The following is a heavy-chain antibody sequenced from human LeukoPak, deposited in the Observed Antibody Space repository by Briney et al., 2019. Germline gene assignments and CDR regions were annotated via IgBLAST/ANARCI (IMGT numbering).Heavy chain of an antibody. CDR1: GFTFDDYA. J-gene: IGHJ5*02. V-gene: IGHV3-9*01. CDR3: AKGAPYSSSSNWFDP. D-gene: IGHD6-13*01. CDR2: ISWNSGSI. Sequence: GGSLRLSCAASGFTFDDYAMHWVRQAPGKGLEWVSGISWNSGSIGYADSVKGRFTISRDNAKNSLYLQMNSLRAEDTALYYCAKGAPYSSSSNWFDPWGQGTLVTVSS.